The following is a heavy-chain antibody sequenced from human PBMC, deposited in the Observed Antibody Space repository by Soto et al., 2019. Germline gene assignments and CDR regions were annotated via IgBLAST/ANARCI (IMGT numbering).Heavy chain of an antibody. CDR3: AREVGAGSYYYGSSATAWFDP. V-gene: IGHV4-34*01. D-gene: IGHD3-10*01. J-gene: IGHJ5*02. CDR1: GGSFSGYY. Sequence: PSETLSLTCAVYGGSFSGYYWSWIRQPPGKGLEWIGEINHSGSTNYNPSLKSRVTISVDTSKNQFSLKLSSVTAADTAVYYCAREVGAGSYYYGSSATAWFDPWGQGTLVTVSS. CDR2: INHSGST.